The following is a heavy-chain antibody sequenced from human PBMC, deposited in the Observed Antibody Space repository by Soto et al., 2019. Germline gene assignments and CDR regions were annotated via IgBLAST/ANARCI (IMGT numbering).Heavy chain of an antibody. J-gene: IGHJ4*02. CDR3: AKDLVGTTRNFPLDL. CDR1: GFNFNDTG. V-gene: IGHV3-30*18. Sequence: GGSLRLSCAASGFNFNDTGFHWVRQAPGKGLEWVAFISYAGRKRYYTDSVKGRFSVSRDDSKNTVLLQMNSLTSEDTGLYFCAKDLVGTTRNFPLDLWGQGTLVTVSS. D-gene: IGHD1-1*01. CDR2: ISYAGRKR.